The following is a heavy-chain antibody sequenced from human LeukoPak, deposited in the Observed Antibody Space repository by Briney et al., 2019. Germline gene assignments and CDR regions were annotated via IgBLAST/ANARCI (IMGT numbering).Heavy chain of an antibody. Sequence: ASVKVSCKASGYTFTNNYMHWMRQAPGQGLEWMGIINPSGGSTSYAQNFQGRVTMTRDTSTSTVYMELSRLRSEDTAVYYCARVSGYDRYYFDYWGQGTLVTVSS. CDR2: INPSGGST. V-gene: IGHV1-46*01. CDR3: ARVSGYDRYYFDY. CDR1: GYTFTNNY. D-gene: IGHD2-2*01. J-gene: IGHJ4*02.